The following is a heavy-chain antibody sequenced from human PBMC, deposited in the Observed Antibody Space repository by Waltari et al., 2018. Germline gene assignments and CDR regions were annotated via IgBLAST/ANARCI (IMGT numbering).Heavy chain of an antibody. D-gene: IGHD6-13*01. CDR3: ARVYSSSWYKDRYIDY. Sequence: QVQLQQWGAGLLKPSETLSLTCAVYGGSFSGYYWSWIRQPPGKWLEWIGEINQSGSTNYNPSLKSRVTISVDTSKNQFSLKLSYVTAADTAVYYCARVYSSSWYKDRYIDYWGQGTLVTVSS. J-gene: IGHJ4*02. V-gene: IGHV4-34*01. CDR2: INQSGST. CDR1: GGSFSGYY.